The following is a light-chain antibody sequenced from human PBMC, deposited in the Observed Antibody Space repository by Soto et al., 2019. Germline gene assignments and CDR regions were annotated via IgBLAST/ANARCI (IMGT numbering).Light chain of an antibody. Sequence: QSVLTQPPSVSGAPRQRVTISCTGSSSNIGAGYDVHWYQQLPGTAPKLLIYGNSSRPSGVPDRFSGSKSGASASLAITGLQAEDEADYYCQSYDISLTTGVFGGGTKLTVL. CDR2: GNS. CDR1: SSNIGAGYD. J-gene: IGLJ3*02. CDR3: QSYDISLTTGV. V-gene: IGLV1-40*01.